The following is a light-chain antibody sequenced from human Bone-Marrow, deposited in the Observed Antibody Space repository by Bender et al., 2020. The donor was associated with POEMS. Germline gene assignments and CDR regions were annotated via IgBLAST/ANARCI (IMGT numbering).Light chain of an antibody. Sequence: QSVLTQSPSVSAAPGQRVTISCSGSRANIGNYFVSWYKQLPGAAPQLLIYDNDKRPSGIPDRFSGSKSGTSATLAITGLQTGDEADYYCGSWDVSVDGWVFGGGTKLTVL. CDR2: DND. J-gene: IGLJ3*02. CDR1: RANIGNYF. CDR3: GSWDVSVDGWV. V-gene: IGLV1-51*01.